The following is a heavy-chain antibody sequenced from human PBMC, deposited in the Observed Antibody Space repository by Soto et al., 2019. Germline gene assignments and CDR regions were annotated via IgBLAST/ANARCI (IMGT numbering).Heavy chain of an antibody. V-gene: IGHV3-23*01. CDR2: LLRSGSST. CDR3: AKDAVSGDGVWLLDS. J-gene: IGHJ5*02. CDR1: GFTFRSYA. Sequence: VGSLRLSCAASGFTFRSYAMSWACQAPGKGLEWVSSLLRSGSSTYYADSVKGRFAISSDISANSLYLQMDSLRAEDTAVYYCAKDAVSGDGVWLLDSWGQGTVVTVSS. D-gene: IGHD4-17*01.